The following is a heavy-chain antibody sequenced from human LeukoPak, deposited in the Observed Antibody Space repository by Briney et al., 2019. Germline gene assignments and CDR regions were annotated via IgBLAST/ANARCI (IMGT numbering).Heavy chain of an antibody. CDR3: ASLSVEMTTIDY. Sequence: GRSLRLSCAASGFIFGHYGMHWVRQAPGKGLEWVALISYDGSNEYYADSVRGRFTVSRDNSKNTLYLQMNGLRAEDTAVYFCASLSVEMTTIDYWGQGTLVTVSS. V-gene: IGHV3-30*03. D-gene: IGHD5-24*01. CDR1: GFIFGHYG. CDR2: ISYDGSNE. J-gene: IGHJ4*02.